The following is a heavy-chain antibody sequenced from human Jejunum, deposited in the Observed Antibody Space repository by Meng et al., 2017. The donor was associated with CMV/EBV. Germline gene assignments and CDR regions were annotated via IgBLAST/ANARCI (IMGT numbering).Heavy chain of an antibody. CDR3: ARAGRGDSTFSHYDY. CDR2: INPKSGDT. Sequence: GYIFTDYFIHWIRQAPGQGLEWMGWINPKSGDTDYAPKFQGGVTLTRDTSTSTIYMQTYLRSDDTAVYFCARAGRGDSTFSHYDYWGQGTPVTVSS. V-gene: IGHV1-2*02. CDR1: GYIFTDYF. D-gene: IGHD3-10*01. J-gene: IGHJ4*02.